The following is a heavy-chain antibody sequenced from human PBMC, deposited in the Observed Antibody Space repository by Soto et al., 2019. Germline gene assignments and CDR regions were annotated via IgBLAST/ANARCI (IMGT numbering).Heavy chain of an antibody. CDR2: FDPEDGET. V-gene: IGHV1-24*01. Sequence: QVQLVQSGAEVKKPGASVKVSCKVSGYTLTELSMHWVRQAPGKGLEWMGGFDPEDGETIYARKFQGRVTMAEDTSTDTAYLELSSLRSEDTAVYYCATGPFGEAPGYFDWLLFPGLRFDYWGQGTLVTVSS. CDR3: ATGPFGEAPGYFDWLLFPGLRFDY. D-gene: IGHD3-9*01. J-gene: IGHJ4*02. CDR1: GYTLTELS.